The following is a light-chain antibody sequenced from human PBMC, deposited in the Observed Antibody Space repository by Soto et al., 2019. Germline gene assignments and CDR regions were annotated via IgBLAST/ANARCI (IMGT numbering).Light chain of an antibody. CDR3: QQYFDWRT. V-gene: IGKV3-15*01. Sequence: EIVMTQSPATLSVSPGDRVTLSCRASQSVSSDLAWYQHKPGQPPRLLIYDASTRATGIPDTFSGSGSGTEFTLTISSLQSEDSAVYYCQQYFDWRTFGQGTRVEVK. J-gene: IGKJ1*01. CDR1: QSVSSD. CDR2: DAS.